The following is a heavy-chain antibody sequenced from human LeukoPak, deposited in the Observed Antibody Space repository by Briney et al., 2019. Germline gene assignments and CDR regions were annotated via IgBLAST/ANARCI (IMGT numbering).Heavy chain of an antibody. CDR3: ARALGGSSSSSNYLDY. V-gene: IGHV4-34*01. J-gene: IGHJ4*02. Sequence: SETLSLTCTVSGGFINNYYWSWIRQPPGKGLEWIGEINHSGSTNYNPSLKSRVTISVDTSKNQFSLKLSSVTAADTAVYYCARALGGSSSSSNYLDYWGQGTLVTVSS. D-gene: IGHD6-6*01. CDR1: GGFINNYY. CDR2: INHSGST.